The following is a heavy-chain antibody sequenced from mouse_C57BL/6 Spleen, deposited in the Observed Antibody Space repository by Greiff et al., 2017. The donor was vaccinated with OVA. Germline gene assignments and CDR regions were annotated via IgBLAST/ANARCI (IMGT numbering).Heavy chain of an antibody. CDR3: ARDGPSYYFDY. D-gene: IGHD2-3*01. CDR1: GYAFSSSW. CDR2: IYPGDGDT. J-gene: IGHJ2*01. Sequence: QVQLKESGPELVKPGASVKISCKASGYAFSSSWMNWVKQRPGKGLEWIGRIYPGDGDTNYNGKFKGKAKLTADKSSSTAYMQLSSLTSEDSAVYFCARDGPSYYFDYWGQGTTLTVSS. V-gene: IGHV1-82*01.